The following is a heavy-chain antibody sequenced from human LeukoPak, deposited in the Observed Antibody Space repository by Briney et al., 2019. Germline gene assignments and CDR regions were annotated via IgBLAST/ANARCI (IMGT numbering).Heavy chain of an antibody. V-gene: IGHV4-34*01. Sequence: PSETLSLTCAVYGGSFSGYYWSWIRQPPGKGLEWIGEINHSGSTNYNPSLKGRVTISVDTSKNQFSLKLSSVTAADTAVYYCARVRSSGYFFGFWAFDYWGQGTLVPSPQ. CDR3: ARVRSSGYFFGFWAFDY. CDR2: INHSGST. D-gene: IGHD3-22*01. CDR1: GGSFSGYY. J-gene: IGHJ4*02.